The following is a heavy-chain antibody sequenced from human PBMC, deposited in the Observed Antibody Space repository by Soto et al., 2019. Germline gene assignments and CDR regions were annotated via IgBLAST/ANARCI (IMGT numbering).Heavy chain of an antibody. Sequence: EVQLVESGGGLVQPGGSLRLSCEASGFTLSSYSMNWARQAPGQGLEWVSDISSSSSTIYYADSVKGRFTISRDNANNPLYLQMNSLRDEDTAVYYCARDTPRSSGWDVWGQGTTVTVSS. D-gene: IGHD2-15*01. CDR2: ISSSSSTI. V-gene: IGHV3-48*02. CDR3: ARDTPRSSGWDV. CDR1: GFTLSSYS. J-gene: IGHJ6*02.